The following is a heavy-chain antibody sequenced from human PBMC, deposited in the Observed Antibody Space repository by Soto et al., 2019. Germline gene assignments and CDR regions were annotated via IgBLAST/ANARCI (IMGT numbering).Heavy chain of an antibody. CDR3: ARMRGGCPAEF. CDR2: IYYRGNT. D-gene: IGHD6-19*01. J-gene: IGHJ4*02. CDR1: VGSISNNNYH. V-gene: IGHV4-39*01. Sequence: SETLCLTCSFSVGSISNNNYHCGWIRQPPGKGLEWMGSIYYRGNTYYNPSLRSRITISVDTSRNQFSLDLSSVTAADTAVYFCARMRGGCPAEFWGQGTRVIVSS.